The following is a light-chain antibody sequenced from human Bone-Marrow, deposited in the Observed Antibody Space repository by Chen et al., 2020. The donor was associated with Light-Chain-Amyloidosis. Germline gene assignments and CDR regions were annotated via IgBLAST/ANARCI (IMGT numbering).Light chain of an antibody. CDR1: SGSTATNY. V-gene: IGLV6-57*01. CDR3: QSYQGSSQGV. Sequence: NFMLTHPHSVSVSPRKTVIISFTRSSGSTATNYVQWYQQRPGSSPTTVIYEDDQRPSGVPDRFSGSIDRSSNSASLTISGLKTEDEADYYCQSYQGSSQGVFGGGTKLTVL. J-gene: IGLJ3*02. CDR2: EDD.